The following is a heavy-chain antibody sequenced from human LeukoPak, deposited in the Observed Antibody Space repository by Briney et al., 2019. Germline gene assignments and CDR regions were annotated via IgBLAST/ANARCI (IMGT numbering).Heavy chain of an antibody. CDR3: ARDDEVSSRVVLYYGMDV. Sequence: GGSLRLPCAASGFTFSSYSMNWVRQAPGKGLEWVSSISSSSSYIYYADSVKGRFTISRDNAKNSLYLQMNSLRAEDTAVYYCARDDEVSSRVVLYYGMDVWGQGTTVTVSS. CDR1: GFTFSSYS. V-gene: IGHV3-21*01. J-gene: IGHJ6*02. CDR2: ISSSSSYI. D-gene: IGHD6-13*01.